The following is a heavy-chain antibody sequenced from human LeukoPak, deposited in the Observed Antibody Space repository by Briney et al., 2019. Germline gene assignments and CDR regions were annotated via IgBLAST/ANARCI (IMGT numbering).Heavy chain of an antibody. V-gene: IGHV3-7*01. CDR3: VRDGVTAGFDY. CDR2: VKHDGSES. CDR1: GFTSSYYW. J-gene: IGHJ4*02. D-gene: IGHD2-21*02. Sequence: GGSLRLSCAASGFTSSYYWMSWVRQSPGKGLEWVSNVKHDGSESFYADSVKGRFTVSRDNVKNSLYLDLNNLKLEDTALYDCVRDGVTAGFDYWGQGTLVSVSS.